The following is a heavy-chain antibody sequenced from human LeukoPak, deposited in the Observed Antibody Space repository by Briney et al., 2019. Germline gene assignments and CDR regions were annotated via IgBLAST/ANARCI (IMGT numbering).Heavy chain of an antibody. CDR1: GFTFSNFV. Sequence: GGSLRLSCSASGFTFSNFVMHWVRQAPGKGLEYVSSISPNGDTTAYADSVKGRYTISRDNSKSTLYLQMSSLRPGDTAVYYCVKDLSDTWSFDFWGQGALVTVSS. J-gene: IGHJ4*02. V-gene: IGHV3-64D*06. CDR2: ISPNGDTT. CDR3: VKDLSDTWSFDF.